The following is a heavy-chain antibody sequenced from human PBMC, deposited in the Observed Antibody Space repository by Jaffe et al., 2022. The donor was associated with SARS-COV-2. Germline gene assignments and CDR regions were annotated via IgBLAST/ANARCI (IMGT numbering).Heavy chain of an antibody. CDR2: ISGDGGST. Sequence: EVQLVESGGGVVQPGGSLRLSCAASGFTFDDYAMHWVRQAPGKGLEWVSLISGDGGSTYYADSVKGRFTISRDNSKNSLYLQMNSLRTEDTALYYCAKEGLRYYDILTGIGGHFQHWGQGTLVTVSS. D-gene: IGHD3-9*01. CDR1: GFTFDDYA. CDR3: AKEGLRYYDILTGIGGHFQH. V-gene: IGHV3-43*02. J-gene: IGHJ1*01.